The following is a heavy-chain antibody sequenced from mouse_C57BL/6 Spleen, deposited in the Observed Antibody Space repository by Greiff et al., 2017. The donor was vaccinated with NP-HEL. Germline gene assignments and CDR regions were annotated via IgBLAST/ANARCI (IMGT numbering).Heavy chain of an antibody. J-gene: IGHJ2*01. CDR3: AYGSSHYYFDY. Sequence: VQLQQPGAELVRPGSSVKLSCKASGYTFTSYWMDWVKQRPGQGLEWIGNIYPSDSETHYNQKFKDKATLTVDKSYSTAYMQLSSLTSEDSAVYYCAYGSSHYYFDYWGQGTTLTVSS. D-gene: IGHD1-1*01. V-gene: IGHV1-61*01. CDR2: IYPSDSET. CDR1: GYTFTSYW.